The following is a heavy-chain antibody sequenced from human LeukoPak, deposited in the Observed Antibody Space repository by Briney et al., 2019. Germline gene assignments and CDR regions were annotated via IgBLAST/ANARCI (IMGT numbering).Heavy chain of an antibody. CDR3: ARNLSHGYCSGGTCYSSLYFDY. D-gene: IGHD2-15*01. CDR1: GYTFTSYG. V-gene: IGHV1-18*01. CDR2: ISAYNGNT. J-gene: IGHJ4*02. Sequence: ASVKVSCKASGYTFTSYGISWVRQAPGQGLEWMGWISAYNGNTNYAQNLQGRVTMTTDTSTSTAYMEPRSLRSDDTAMYYCARNLSHGYCSGGTCYSSLYFDYWGQGTLVTVSS.